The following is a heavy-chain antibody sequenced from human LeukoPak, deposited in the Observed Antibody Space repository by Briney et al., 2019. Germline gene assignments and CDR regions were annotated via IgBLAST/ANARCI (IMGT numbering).Heavy chain of an antibody. CDR1: GFTFSVYE. CDR3: ATLPVATSFDY. J-gene: IGHJ4*02. D-gene: IGHD2-15*01. Sequence: GGSLRLSCAASGFTFSVYEMHWVRQAPGKGPEWISDISSSGTTTYYADSVKGRFTISRDNGKNSLYLQMNSLRAEDTAFYYFATLPVATSFDYWGQGTLVTVSS. CDR2: ISSSGTTT. V-gene: IGHV3-48*03.